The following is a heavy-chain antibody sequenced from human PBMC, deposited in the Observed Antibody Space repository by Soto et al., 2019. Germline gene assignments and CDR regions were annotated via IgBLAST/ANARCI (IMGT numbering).Heavy chain of an antibody. D-gene: IGHD4-17*01. J-gene: IGHJ6*02. CDR2: IYYSGST. Sequence: QVQVQESGPGLVKPSQTLSLTCTVSGGSISSGGYYWSWIRQHPGKGLEWIGYIYYSGSTYYNPSLKSRVTISVDTSKNQFSLKLSSVTAADTAVYYCARDLRYGDYESYGMDVWGQGTTVTVSS. CDR3: ARDLRYGDYESYGMDV. CDR1: GGSISSGGYY. V-gene: IGHV4-31*03.